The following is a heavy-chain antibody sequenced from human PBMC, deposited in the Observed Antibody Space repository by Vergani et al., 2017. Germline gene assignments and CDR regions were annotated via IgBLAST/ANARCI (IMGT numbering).Heavy chain of an antibody. V-gene: IGHV4-61*02. J-gene: IGHJ5*02. D-gene: IGHD6-13*01. CDR3: AVRGAAAEAHWFDP. CDR1: GGSISSGSYY. CDR2: IYTSGST. Sequence: QVQLQESGPGLVEPSQTLSLTCTVSGGSISSGSYYWSWIRQPAGKGLEWIGRIYTSGSTNYNPSLKSRVTISVDTSKNQFSLKLSSVTAADTAVYYCAVRGAAAEAHWFDPWGQGTLVTVSS.